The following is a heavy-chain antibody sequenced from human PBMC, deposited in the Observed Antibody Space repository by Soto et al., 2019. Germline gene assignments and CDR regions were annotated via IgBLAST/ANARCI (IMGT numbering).Heavy chain of an antibody. D-gene: IGHD2-15*01. J-gene: IGHJ5*02. CDR2: ISGSGGST. Sequence: EVQLLESGGGLVQPGGSLRLSCAASGFTFSSYAMSWVRQAPGKGLEWVSAISGSGGSTYYADSVKGRFTISRDNSKNTLYLQMNSLRAEDTAVYYCAKDAKRDIVVVVAAPGWIDPWGQGTLVTVSS. CDR1: GFTFSSYA. V-gene: IGHV3-23*01. CDR3: AKDAKRDIVVVVAAPGWIDP.